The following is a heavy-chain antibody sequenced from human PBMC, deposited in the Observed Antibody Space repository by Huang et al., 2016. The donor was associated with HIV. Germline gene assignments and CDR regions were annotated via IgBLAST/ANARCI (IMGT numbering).Heavy chain of an antibody. J-gene: IGHJ6*03. CDR1: GGSFSGYY. Sequence: QVQLQQWGAGLLRPSETLSLTCAVYGGSFSGYYGTWIRQPPGKGLEWIGEINHSESTNYNPSLKSRGTISVDTSRNQFSLTLTSVTAADTAVYYCARGQGGYDYYYMDVWGKGTTVTVSS. V-gene: IGHV4-34*01. CDR2: INHSEST. CDR3: ARGQGGYDYYYMDV.